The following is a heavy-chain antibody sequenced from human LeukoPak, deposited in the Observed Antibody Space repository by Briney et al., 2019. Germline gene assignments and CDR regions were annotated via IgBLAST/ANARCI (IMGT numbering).Heavy chain of an antibody. CDR1: GGTFSSYA. V-gene: IGHV1-69*13. Sequence: ASVKVSCKASGGTFSSYAISWVRQAPGQGLEWMGGIIPIFGTANYAQKFQGRVTITADESTSTAYMELSSLRSEDTAVYYCASTRQTIFGPPGYAFDIWGQGTMVTVSS. J-gene: IGHJ3*02. CDR3: ASTRQTIFGPPGYAFDI. CDR2: IIPIFGTA. D-gene: IGHD3-3*01.